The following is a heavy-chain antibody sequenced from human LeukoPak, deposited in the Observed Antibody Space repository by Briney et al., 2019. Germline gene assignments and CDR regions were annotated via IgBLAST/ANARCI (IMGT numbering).Heavy chain of an antibody. CDR2: IYPGGSDT. D-gene: IGHD3-3*01. V-gene: IGHV5-51*01. J-gene: IGHJ4*02. CDR3: ARQNDFRLDY. Sequence: GESLKISCKGSGYTFSSYWIGWVRQMPGKGLEWMGIIYPGGSDTRYSPSLQGQVTISVDTSIGTPYLQWSSLKASHTAIYYCARQNDFRLDYWGQGTLVTVSS. CDR1: GYTFSSYW.